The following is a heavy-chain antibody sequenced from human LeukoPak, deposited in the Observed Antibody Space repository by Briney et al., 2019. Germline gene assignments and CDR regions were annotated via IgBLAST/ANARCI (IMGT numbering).Heavy chain of an antibody. Sequence: SETLSLTCTVSGPSINGYYWSWIRQSPGKGLESLGYIYYTGSTNYHPSLKSRVTISVDTSKNQFSLKLSSVTAADTAVYYCARGADSSGWHYYYMDVWGKGTTVTVSS. CDR3: ARGADSSGWHYYYMDV. CDR1: GPSINGYY. J-gene: IGHJ6*03. CDR2: IYYTGST. D-gene: IGHD6-19*01. V-gene: IGHV4-59*12.